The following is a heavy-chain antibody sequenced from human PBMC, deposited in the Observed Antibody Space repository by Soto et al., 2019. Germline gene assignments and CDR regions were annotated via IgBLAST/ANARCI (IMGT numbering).Heavy chain of an antibody. CDR3: ARVYTVNYVGYFDL. V-gene: IGHV4-59*08. J-gene: IGHJ4*02. Sequence: LETLSLTCTVSGDSISTDYWSWIRQSPGKGLEWIGFIYYGGSTNYNPSLKSRVTISVDTPKNQFSLKLSSVTAADTAVYYCARVYTVNYVGYFDLWGLGTLVTVSS. CDR2: IYYGGST. D-gene: IGHD3-10*02. CDR1: GDSISTDY.